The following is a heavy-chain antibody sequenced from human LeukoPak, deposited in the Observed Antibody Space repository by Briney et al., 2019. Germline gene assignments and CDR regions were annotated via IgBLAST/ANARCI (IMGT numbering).Heavy chain of an antibody. CDR2: IKQDGSDK. V-gene: IGHV3-7*03. D-gene: IGHD6-13*01. Sequence: GGSLRLSCAASGFTFSDYWMSWVRQAPGKGPEWVANIKQDGSDKYYVDSVKGRFTISRDNAKKALYLQMNSLRAEDTAVYYCARLGIITAAGSNDYWGQGTLVTVSS. CDR1: GFTFSDYW. J-gene: IGHJ4*02. CDR3: ARLGIITAAGSNDY.